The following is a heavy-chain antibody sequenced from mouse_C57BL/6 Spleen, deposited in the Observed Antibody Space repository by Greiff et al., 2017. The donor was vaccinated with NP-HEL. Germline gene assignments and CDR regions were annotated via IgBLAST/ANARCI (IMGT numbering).Heavy chain of an antibody. J-gene: IGHJ1*03. CDR3: ARYGYGSSHWYFDV. D-gene: IGHD1-1*01. V-gene: IGHV7-3*01. Sequence: EVKLMESGGGLVQPGGSLSLSCAASGFTFTDYYMSWVRQPPGKALEWLGFIRNKANGYTTEYSASVKGRFTISRDNSQSILYIQMNALRAEDSATYYCARYGYGSSHWYFDVWGTGTTVTVSS. CDR2: IRNKANGYTT. CDR1: GFTFTDYY.